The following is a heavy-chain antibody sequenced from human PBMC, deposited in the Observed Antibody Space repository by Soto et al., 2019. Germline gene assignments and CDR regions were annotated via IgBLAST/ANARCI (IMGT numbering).Heavy chain of an antibody. J-gene: IGHJ4*02. CDR1: GGSISNSY. V-gene: IGHV4-59*08. CDR2: IYSSGST. D-gene: IGHD6-19*01. Sequence: SETVSLTCTVSGGSISNSYWSWIRQSPEKGLEWIGYIYSSGSTNYNPSLNSRVTISVDTSKNQFSLKLSSLSAADTAVYYCARGNHRQWLPRDFDYWGQGTQVTVAS. CDR3: ARGNHRQWLPRDFDY.